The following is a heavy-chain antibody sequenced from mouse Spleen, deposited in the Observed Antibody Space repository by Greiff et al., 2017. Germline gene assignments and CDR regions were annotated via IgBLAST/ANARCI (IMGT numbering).Heavy chain of an antibody. D-gene: IGHD2-3*01. CDR3: ASYDKYYYAMDY. J-gene: IGHJ4*01. CDR1: GFTFSDYG. V-gene: IGHV5-17*01. Sequence: EVKVVESGGGLVKPGGSLKLSCAASGFTFSDYGMHWVRQAPEKGLEWVAYISSGSSTIYYADTVKGRFTISRDNAKNTLFLQMTSLRSEDTAMYYCASYDKYYYAMDYWGQGTSVTVSS. CDR2: ISSGSSTI.